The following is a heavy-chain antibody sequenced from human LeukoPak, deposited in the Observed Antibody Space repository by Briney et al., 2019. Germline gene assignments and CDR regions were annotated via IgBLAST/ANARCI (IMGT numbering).Heavy chain of an antibody. CDR2: ISSSGSTI. CDR1: GFTFSSYE. J-gene: IGHJ3*02. CDR3: ARLMATTDHDAFDI. Sequence: PGGSLRLPCAASGFTFSSYEMNWVRQAPGKGLEWVSYISSSGSTIYYADSVKGRFTISRDNAKNSLYLQMNSLRAEDTAVYYCARLMATTDHDAFDIWGQGTMVTVSS. V-gene: IGHV3-48*03. D-gene: IGHD5-24*01.